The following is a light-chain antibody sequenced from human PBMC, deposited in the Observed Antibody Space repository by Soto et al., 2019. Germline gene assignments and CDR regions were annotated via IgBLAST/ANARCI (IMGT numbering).Light chain of an antibody. Sequence: QSVLTQPPSVSGAPGQRVTISCTGSSSNIGAGYDVHWYQQFPGRAPKLLIYANNNRPSGVPDRFSGSNSGTSASLAITGLQAEDEADYYCQSYDTRLTGSRVFGGGTQVTVL. CDR1: SSNIGAGYD. CDR2: ANN. J-gene: IGLJ3*02. V-gene: IGLV1-40*01. CDR3: QSYDTRLTGSRV.